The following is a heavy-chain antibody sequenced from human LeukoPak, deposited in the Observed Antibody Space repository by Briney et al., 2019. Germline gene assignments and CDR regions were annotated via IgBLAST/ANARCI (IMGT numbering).Heavy chain of an antibody. CDR2: IKQDGSEK. V-gene: IGHV3-7*01. CDR3: ARDLSGITGYTYGRGIDY. J-gene: IGHJ4*02. D-gene: IGHD5-18*01. Sequence: GGSLRLSCAASGFTFSNYWMSWVRQAPGKGLEWVANIKQDGSEKYYVDSVKGRFTISRDNAKNSLYLQMNSLRAEDTAVYYCARDLSGITGYTYGRGIDYWGQGTLVTVSS. CDR1: GFTFSNYW.